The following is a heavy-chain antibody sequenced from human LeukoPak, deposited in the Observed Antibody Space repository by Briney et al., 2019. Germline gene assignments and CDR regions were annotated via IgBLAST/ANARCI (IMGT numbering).Heavy chain of an antibody. Sequence: PSETLSLTCTVSGDSISSGDYYWSWIRQPAGKGLEWIGRISSSGSTNYNPSLKSRVTISVDTSKNQFSLKLSSVTAADTAVYYCARDRESHYYGSGSYFIYYYYYMDVWGKGTTVTISS. CDR2: ISSSGST. CDR3: ARDRESHYYGSGSYFIYYYYYMDV. D-gene: IGHD3-10*01. V-gene: IGHV4-61*02. CDR1: GDSISSGDYY. J-gene: IGHJ6*03.